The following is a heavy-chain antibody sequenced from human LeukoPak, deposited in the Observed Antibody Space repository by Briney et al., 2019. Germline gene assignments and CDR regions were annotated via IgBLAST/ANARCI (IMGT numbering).Heavy chain of an antibody. D-gene: IGHD1-26*01. CDR2: IYYSGST. Sequence: PSETLFLTCTVSGGSISSYYWSWIRQPPGKGLEWIGYIYYSGSTNYNPSLKSRVTISVDTSKNQFSLKLSSVTAADTAVYYCARRSIVIVGVVDAFDIWGQGTMVTVSS. J-gene: IGHJ3*02. CDR1: GGSISSYY. V-gene: IGHV4-59*08. CDR3: ARRSIVIVGVVDAFDI.